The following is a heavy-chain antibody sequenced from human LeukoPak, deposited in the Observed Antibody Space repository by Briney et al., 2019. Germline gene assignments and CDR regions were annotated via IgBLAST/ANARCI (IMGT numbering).Heavy chain of an antibody. J-gene: IGHJ6*02. CDR2: IWYDGSTT. D-gene: IGHD2-21*01. V-gene: IGHV3-33*01. CDR3: ARDNVINAYYGMDV. CDR1: GFPFSDYG. Sequence: GGSLRLSCAASGFPFSDYGMHWVRQAPGKGLEWVAVIWYDGSTTYYAAPVKGRFTISRDKSKKALFLQMNRLRAEDTAVYYCARDNVINAYYGMDVWGQGTTVTVSS.